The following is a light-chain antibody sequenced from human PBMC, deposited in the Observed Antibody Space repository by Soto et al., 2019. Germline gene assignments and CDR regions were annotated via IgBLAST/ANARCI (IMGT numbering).Light chain of an antibody. CDR2: GAS. CDR1: QSVSSSY. J-gene: IGKJ1*01. Sequence: EIVLTQSPGTLSLSPGERATLSCRASQSVSSSYLAWYQQKPGHAPRLLIYGASSRATGIPDRFSGSGSGTDFTLTISRVEPEDFAVYYCQQPWTFGQGTKVEIK. CDR3: QQPWT. V-gene: IGKV3-20*01.